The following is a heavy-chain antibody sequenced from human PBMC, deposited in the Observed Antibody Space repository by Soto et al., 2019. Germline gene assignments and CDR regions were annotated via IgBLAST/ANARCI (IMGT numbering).Heavy chain of an antibody. D-gene: IGHD2-15*01. CDR1: GFSLSTSGVG. V-gene: IGHV2-5*02. J-gene: IGHJ5*02. CDR3: AHRGYCSGGSCYKPFDP. CDR2: IYWDDDK. Sequence: QITLKESGPTLVKPTQTLTLTCTFSGFSLSTSGVGVGWIRQPPGKALEWLALIYWDDDKRYSPSLKSRLTIPKDTSKNQVVLTMTNMDPVDTATYYCAHRGYCSGGSCYKPFDPWGQGTLVTVSS.